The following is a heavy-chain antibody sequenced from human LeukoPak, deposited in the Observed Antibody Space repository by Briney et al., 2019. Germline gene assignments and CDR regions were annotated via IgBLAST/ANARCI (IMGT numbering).Heavy chain of an antibody. CDR1: GFTFSAYA. Sequence: GGSLRLSCTASGFTFSAYAMMWVRQAPGKGPEWVSAIRGGGGSAFYADSVKGRSTISRDNSKYTLFLQMNGLRAEDTAVYYCARDPNGDYIGAFDMWGPGTMVTVSS. J-gene: IGHJ3*02. V-gene: IGHV3-23*01. D-gene: IGHD4-17*01. CDR2: IRGGGGSA. CDR3: ARDPNGDYIGAFDM.